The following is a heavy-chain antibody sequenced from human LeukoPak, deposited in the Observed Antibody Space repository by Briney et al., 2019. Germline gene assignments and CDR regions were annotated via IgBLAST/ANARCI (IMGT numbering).Heavy chain of an antibody. CDR2: ISAYNGKA. Sequence: ASVKVSCKASGYTFTGYYMHWVRQAPGQGLEWMGWISAYNGKANYAQKLQGRVTLTTDSSTSTAYMEVRSLTSNDTAVYYCARDGGYGGTHWGQGTLVIMSS. CDR1: GYTFTGYY. J-gene: IGHJ4*02. D-gene: IGHD4-23*01. CDR3: ARDGGYGGTH. V-gene: IGHV1-18*04.